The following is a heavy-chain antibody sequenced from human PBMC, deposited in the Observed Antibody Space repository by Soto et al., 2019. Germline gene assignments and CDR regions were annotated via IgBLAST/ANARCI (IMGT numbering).Heavy chain of an antibody. V-gene: IGHV4-31*03. J-gene: IGHJ6*02. D-gene: IGHD4-17*01. Sequence: QVQLQESGPGLVKPSQTLSLTCTVSGGSISSGGYYWSWIRQHPGKCLEWMGYIYYSGSTYYNPSLKSRVTISVDTSKNQCSLKLSSVTAADTAVYYCARALDGEARYYYYGMDVWGQGTTVTVSS. CDR2: IYYSGST. CDR1: GGSISSGGYY. CDR3: ARALDGEARYYYYGMDV.